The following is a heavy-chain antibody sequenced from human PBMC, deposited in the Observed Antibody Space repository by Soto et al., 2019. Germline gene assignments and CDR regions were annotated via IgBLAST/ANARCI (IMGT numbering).Heavy chain of an antibody. D-gene: IGHD2-2*03. Sequence: PGGSLRLSCAASRFTSGYHAMNWVRQAPGKGLEWVSTISSNGENTHYADSVKGRFIISSDNSSNTVALQMNSLRVEDTAVYYCVSWISAHFDSSGPGTLVTVSS. CDR2: ISSNGENT. CDR1: RFTSGYHA. CDR3: VSWISAHFDS. V-gene: IGHV3-23*01. J-gene: IGHJ4*01.